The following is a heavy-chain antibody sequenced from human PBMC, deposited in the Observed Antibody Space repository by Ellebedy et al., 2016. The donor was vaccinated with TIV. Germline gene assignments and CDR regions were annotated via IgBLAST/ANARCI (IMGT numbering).Heavy chain of an antibody. CDR2: ISPHNGNT. Sequence: ASVKVSCKASGYTFTAYGVTWVRQAPGQGLEWMGWISPHNGNTNYAQKFQGRVTMTTDTSTRIAYMELRSLRSDDTAVYYCARGSSGSFDPWGQGTLIIVSS. D-gene: IGHD2-15*01. J-gene: IGHJ5*02. V-gene: IGHV1-18*04. CDR3: ARGSSGSFDP. CDR1: GYTFTAYG.